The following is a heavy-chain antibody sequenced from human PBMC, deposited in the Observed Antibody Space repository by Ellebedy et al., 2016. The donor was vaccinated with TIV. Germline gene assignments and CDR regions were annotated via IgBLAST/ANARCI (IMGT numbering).Heavy chain of an antibody. J-gene: IGHJ6*02. CDR1: GFTFDDYG. CDR3: ARRGGYYGSGRSNYYYYYGMDV. Sequence: GESLKISCAASGFTFDDYGMSWVRQAPGKGLEWVSGINWNGGSTGYADSVKGRFTISRDNAKNSLYLQMNSLRAEDTALYYCARRGGYYGSGRSNYYYYYGMDVWGQGTTVTVSS. V-gene: IGHV3-20*04. CDR2: INWNGGST. D-gene: IGHD3-10*01.